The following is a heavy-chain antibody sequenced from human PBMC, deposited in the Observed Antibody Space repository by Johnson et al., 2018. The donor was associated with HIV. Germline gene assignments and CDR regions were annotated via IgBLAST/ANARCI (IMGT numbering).Heavy chain of an antibody. Sequence: EVHLVESGGGLVQPGGSLRLSCAASGFTFSSYAMSWVRQAPGKGLEWVSAISGSGGSTYYADSVKGRFTISRDNSKNTLYLQLNSVRAEDTDMYYCTRTDDIDNYDISGFVDAFDIWGQGTMVAVSS. D-gene: IGHD3-22*01. CDR3: TRTDDIDNYDISGFVDAFDI. V-gene: IGHV3-23*04. CDR1: GFTFSSYA. J-gene: IGHJ3*02. CDR2: ISGSGGST.